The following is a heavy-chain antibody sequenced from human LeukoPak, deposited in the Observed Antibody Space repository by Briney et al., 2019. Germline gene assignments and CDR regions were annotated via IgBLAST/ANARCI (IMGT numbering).Heavy chain of an antibody. V-gene: IGHV1-69*13. CDR3: AGGLVMVRGVNYYFDY. J-gene: IGHJ4*02. CDR2: IIPIFGTA. CDR1: GGTFSGYA. Sequence: WASVKVSCKASGGTFSGYAISWVRQAPGQGLEWMGGIIPIFGTANYAQKFQGRVTITADESTSTAYMELSSLRSEDTAVYYCAGGLVMVRGVNYYFDYWGQGTLVTVSS. D-gene: IGHD3-10*01.